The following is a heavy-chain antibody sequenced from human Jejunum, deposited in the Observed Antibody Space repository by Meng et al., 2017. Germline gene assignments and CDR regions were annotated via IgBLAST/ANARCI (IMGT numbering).Heavy chain of an antibody. Sequence: NLKESGPTLVRPTQTLTLTCPFSGFSLSTSGVGVGWIRQPPGKALEWLAVIYWDDDKKYSPSLKSRLTITKDTSKNQVVLTMTSMDPVDTATYYCAHRMYYDRYQHWGQGTLVTVSS. CDR1: GFSLSTSGVG. J-gene: IGHJ1*01. D-gene: IGHD3-22*01. CDR3: AHRMYYDRYQH. V-gene: IGHV2-5*02. CDR2: IYWDDDK.